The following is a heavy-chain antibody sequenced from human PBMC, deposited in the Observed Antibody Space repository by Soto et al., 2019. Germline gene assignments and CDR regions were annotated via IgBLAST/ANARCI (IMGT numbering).Heavy chain of an antibody. V-gene: IGHV3-30-3*01. J-gene: IGHJ3*02. CDR3: ARDLSRSCYYTSSFDI. Sequence: QVQLVESGGGVVQPGRSLRLSCAASGFTFSSYAMHWVRQAPGKGLEWVASISYDGSNKYYADSVKGRFTISRDNSKNTLYLQMNSLRAEDTAVYYCARDLSRSCYYTSSFDIWGQGTMVTVSS. CDR2: ISYDGSNK. CDR1: GFTFSSYA. D-gene: IGHD3-3*01.